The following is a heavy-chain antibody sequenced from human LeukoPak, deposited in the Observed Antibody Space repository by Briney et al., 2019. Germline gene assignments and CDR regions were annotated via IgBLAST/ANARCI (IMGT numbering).Heavy chain of an antibody. Sequence: SGASLQISCKGSGYSFTSYWISWVRQMPGKGLEWMGRIDPSDSYTNYSPSFQGHVTISADKSISTAYLQWSSLKASDTAMYYCARLPLRLTGYYRFPLDYWGQGTLVTVSS. CDR2: IDPSDSYT. CDR1: GYSFTSYW. D-gene: IGHD3-9*01. CDR3: ARLPLRLTGYYRFPLDY. J-gene: IGHJ4*02. V-gene: IGHV5-10-1*01.